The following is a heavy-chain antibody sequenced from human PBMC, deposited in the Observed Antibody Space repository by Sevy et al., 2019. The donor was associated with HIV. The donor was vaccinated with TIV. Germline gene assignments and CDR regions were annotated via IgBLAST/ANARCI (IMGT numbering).Heavy chain of an antibody. V-gene: IGHV3-7*01. CDR2: IKQDGSEK. CDR1: GFSFDTYG. CDR3: RIPVPFDG. J-gene: IGHJ3*01. Sequence: GGSLRLSCAASGFSFDTYGMTWVRQAPGKGLEWVANIKQDGSEKYYADSVKGRFTISRDNAKNSLYLQMNSLRAEDTALYYCRIPVPFDGWGQGTLVTVSS.